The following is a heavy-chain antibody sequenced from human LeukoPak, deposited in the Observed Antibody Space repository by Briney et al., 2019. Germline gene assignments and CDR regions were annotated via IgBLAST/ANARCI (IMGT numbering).Heavy chain of an antibody. J-gene: IGHJ4*02. CDR3: ARLRGYSSGWYGVFY. CDR2: IYYSGST. CDR1: GGSISSSSYY. Sequence: PSETLSLTCTVSGGSISSSSYYWGWICQPPGKGLEWIGSIYYSGSTYYNPSLKSRVTISVDTSKNQFSLKLSSVTAADTAVYYCARLRGYSSGWYGVFYWGQGTLVTVSS. V-gene: IGHV4-39*01. D-gene: IGHD6-19*01.